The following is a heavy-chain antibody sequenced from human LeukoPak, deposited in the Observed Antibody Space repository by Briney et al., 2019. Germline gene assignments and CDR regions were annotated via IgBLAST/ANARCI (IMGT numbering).Heavy chain of an antibody. CDR2: IYYSGST. V-gene: IGHV4-30-4*01. Sequence: PSETLSLTCTVSGDSIRSYYWSWIRQPPGKGLEWIGYIYYSGSTYYNPSLKSRVTISVDTSKNQFSLKLSSVTAADTAVYYCARVLVDSSGYYITHYFDYWGQGTLVTVSS. J-gene: IGHJ4*02. D-gene: IGHD3-22*01. CDR1: GDSIRSYY. CDR3: ARVLVDSSGYYITHYFDY.